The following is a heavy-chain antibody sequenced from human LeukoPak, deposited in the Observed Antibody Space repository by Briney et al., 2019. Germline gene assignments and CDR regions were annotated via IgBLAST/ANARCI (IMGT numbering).Heavy chain of an antibody. J-gene: IGHJ1*01. V-gene: IGHV6-1*01. CDR2: TYYRYKWYK. CDR3: ARGPSYFQH. CDR1: GDSVSSNSAT. Sequence: SQTLSLTCAISGDSVSSNSATWNCIRKSPLRGLEWLGRTYYRYKWYKYYAVSVKGRITSNPDTSKNQFSLQLNSVTPEDTAVYYRARGPSYFQHWGQGTLVTVSS.